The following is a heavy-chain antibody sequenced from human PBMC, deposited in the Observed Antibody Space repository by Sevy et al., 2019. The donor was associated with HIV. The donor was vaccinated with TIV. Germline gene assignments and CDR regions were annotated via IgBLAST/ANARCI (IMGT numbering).Heavy chain of an antibody. V-gene: IGHV3-7*01. CDR2: INQNGTEI. Sequence: GGSLRLSCGVSGFTFRNYWMSWVRQAPGKGLEWVANINQNGTEIYYVDSVKGRFTFSRDNTKNSVYLQMNSLRAEDTAIYYCAINSDYGMDAWGQGTTVTVSS. J-gene: IGHJ6*02. CDR1: GFTFRNYW. D-gene: IGHD4-4*01. CDR3: AINSDYGMDA.